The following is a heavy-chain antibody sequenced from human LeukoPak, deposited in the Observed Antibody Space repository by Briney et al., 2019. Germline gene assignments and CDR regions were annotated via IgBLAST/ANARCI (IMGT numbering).Heavy chain of an antibody. J-gene: IGHJ4*02. CDR2: ISLSGLT. V-gene: IGHV4-4*02. CDR1: GGSITITIW. CDR3: SRENGAFSPFGY. Sequence: SGTLSLTCGVSGGSITITIWWSWVRQPPGQGLEWIGEISLSGLTNYNPSLKSRVTMALDKSKNHLSLNLTSVTAADTAVYYCSRENGAFSPFGYWGQGTLVTVPS. D-gene: IGHD2-8*01.